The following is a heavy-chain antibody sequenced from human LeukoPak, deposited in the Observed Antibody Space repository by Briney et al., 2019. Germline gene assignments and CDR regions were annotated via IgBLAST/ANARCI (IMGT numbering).Heavy chain of an antibody. J-gene: IGHJ4*02. V-gene: IGHV1-46*01. CDR3: ARYGHSPYFDY. D-gene: IGHD4-17*01. Sequence: ASVKVSCKASGYTFTNYYMHWVRQAPGQGLEWMGIINPSGGSTSYALKFQGRVTMTRDMSTSTVYMELSSLRSEDAAVYYCARYGHSPYFDYWGQGTLVTVSS. CDR1: GYTFTNYY. CDR2: INPSGGST.